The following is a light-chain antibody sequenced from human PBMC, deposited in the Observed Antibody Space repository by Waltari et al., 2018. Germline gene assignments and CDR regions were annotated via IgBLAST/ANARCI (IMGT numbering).Light chain of an antibody. V-gene: IGKV1-17*03. CDR3: LHHNNYPWA. CDR1: RGISNY. Sequence: DIQMTQFPSAMSASIGDTVTITCGAARGISNYLAWFQHRPGQVTRLLIYAASTLHAGVPSRFSGGGSGTQFTLTISGLQPEDSATYYCLHHNNYPWAFGQGTKVEIK. J-gene: IGKJ1*01. CDR2: AAS.